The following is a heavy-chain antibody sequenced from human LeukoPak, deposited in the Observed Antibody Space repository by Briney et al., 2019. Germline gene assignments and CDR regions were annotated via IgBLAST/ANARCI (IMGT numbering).Heavy chain of an antibody. V-gene: IGHV4-61*01. J-gene: IGHJ5*02. D-gene: IGHD3-3*01. Sequence: SETLSLTCTVSGGSISSSSYYWGWIRQPPGKGLEWIGYIYYSGSTNYNPSLKSRVTISVDTSKNQFSLRLSSVTAADTAVYYCARDRSYYDFWSGYYPENWFDPWGQGTLVTVSS. CDR2: IYYSGST. CDR1: GGSISSSSYY. CDR3: ARDRSYYDFWSGYYPENWFDP.